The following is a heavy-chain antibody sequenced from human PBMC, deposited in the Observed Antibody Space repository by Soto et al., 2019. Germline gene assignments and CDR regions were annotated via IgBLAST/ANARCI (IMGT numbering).Heavy chain of an antibody. CDR1: GGSISSGDYY. CDR2: IFFSGRT. V-gene: IGHV4-30-4*01. Sequence: PSETLSLTCTVSGGSISSGDYYWSWICQPPGKGLEWIGYIFFSGRTYYNPSLKSRVTISVDTSKNQFSLNLSSVTAADTAVYYCARLGDTAIISSRFDPWGQGTLVTVSS. J-gene: IGHJ5*02. CDR3: ARLGDTAIISSRFDP. D-gene: IGHD5-18*01.